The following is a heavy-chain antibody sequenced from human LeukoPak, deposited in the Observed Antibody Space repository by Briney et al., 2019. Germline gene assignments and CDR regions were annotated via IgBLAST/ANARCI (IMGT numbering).Heavy chain of an antibody. Sequence: SETLSLTCTVSGGSISSGDYYWGWIRQPPGKGLEWIGSIYYSGSTYYNPSLKSRVTISVDTSKNQFSLKLSSVTAADTAVYYCARDAALGYCSSTSCFGYWGQGTLVTVSS. J-gene: IGHJ4*02. CDR2: IYYSGST. D-gene: IGHD2-2*01. V-gene: IGHV4-39*02. CDR1: GGSISSGDYY. CDR3: ARDAALGYCSSTSCFGY.